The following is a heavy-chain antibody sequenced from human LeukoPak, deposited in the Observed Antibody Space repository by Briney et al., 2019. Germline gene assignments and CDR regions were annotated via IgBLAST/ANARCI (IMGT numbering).Heavy chain of an antibody. Sequence: SETLSLTCTVSGDSISSGDYYWSWIRQPAGKGLEWIGRISSSGSTNYNPSLKSRVTISVDTSKNQFSLKLSSVTAADTAVYYCARLRAYYYDTSGYFGWFDPWGQGTLVIVSS. V-gene: IGHV4-61*02. CDR1: GDSISSGDYY. D-gene: IGHD3-22*01. CDR3: ARLRAYYYDTSGYFGWFDP. J-gene: IGHJ5*02. CDR2: ISSSGST.